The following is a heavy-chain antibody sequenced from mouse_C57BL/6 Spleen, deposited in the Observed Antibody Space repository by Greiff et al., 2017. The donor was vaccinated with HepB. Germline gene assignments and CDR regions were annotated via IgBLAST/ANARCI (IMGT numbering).Heavy chain of an antibody. D-gene: IGHD3-2*02. Sequence: QVQLKQSGAELVKPGASVKMSCKASGYTFTSYWITWVKQRPGQGLEWIGDIYPGSGSTNYNEKFKSKATLTVDTSSSTAYMQLSSLTSEDSAVYYCARRTAQAFFAYWGQGTLVTVSA. J-gene: IGHJ3*01. V-gene: IGHV1-55*01. CDR1: GYTFTSYW. CDR3: ARRTAQAFFAY. CDR2: IYPGSGST.